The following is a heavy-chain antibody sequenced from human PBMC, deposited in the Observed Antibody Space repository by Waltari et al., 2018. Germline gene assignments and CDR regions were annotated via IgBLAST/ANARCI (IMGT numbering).Heavy chain of an antibody. CDR3: ARNLDL. CDR1: RGSISSSDW. D-gene: IGHD3-9*01. CDR2: VSHGGGT. V-gene: IGHV4-4*02. J-gene: IGHJ4*02. Sequence: QVQLQESGPGLVKPSETLSLTCAVSRGSISSSDWWSWVRQPPGKGLDWIAEVSHGGGTNSNPSHRSRVTVSVDKSNNQISLNLISVTAADTAVYYCARNLDLWGQGTLVIVSS.